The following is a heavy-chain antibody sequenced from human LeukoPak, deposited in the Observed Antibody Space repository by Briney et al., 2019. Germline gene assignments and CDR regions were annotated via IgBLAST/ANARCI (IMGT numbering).Heavy chain of an antibody. Sequence: ASVKVSCKASGGTFSSYAISWVRQAPGQGLEWMGGIIPIFGTANYAQKFQGRVTITTDESTSTAYMELSSLRSEDTAVYYCARTHSYSSSSLPFPGNWFDPWGQGPLVTVSS. J-gene: IGHJ5*02. V-gene: IGHV1-69*05. CDR3: ARTHSYSSSSLPFPGNWFDP. D-gene: IGHD6-6*01. CDR1: GGTFSSYA. CDR2: IIPIFGTA.